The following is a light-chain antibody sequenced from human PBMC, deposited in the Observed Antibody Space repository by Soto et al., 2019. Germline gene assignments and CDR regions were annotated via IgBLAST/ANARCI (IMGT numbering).Light chain of an antibody. CDR1: QRFSTN. Sequence: VMTQSPATLSLSPGERATLSCRASQRFSTNVAWYQQKPGQAPRFLIYATSTRATGIPARFSGSGSGTEFTLTISSLQSEDFAVYHCQQYYNWPLTFGGGTKVDIK. CDR2: ATS. CDR3: QQYYNWPLT. J-gene: IGKJ4*01. V-gene: IGKV3-15*01.